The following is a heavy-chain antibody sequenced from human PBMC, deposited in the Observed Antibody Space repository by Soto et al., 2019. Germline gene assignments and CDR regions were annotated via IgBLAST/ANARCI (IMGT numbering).Heavy chain of an antibody. CDR1: GFTFSSYS. CDR2: ISSSSSYI. CDR3: ARGSCSGGSCPFDY. V-gene: IGHV3-21*01. D-gene: IGHD2-15*01. Sequence: PGGSLRLSCAASGFTFSSYSMNWVRQAPGKGLEWVSSISSSSSYIYYADSVKDRFTISRDNAKNSLYLQMNSLRAEDTAVYYWARGSCSGGSCPFDYWVHGTLVTVSS. J-gene: IGHJ4*01.